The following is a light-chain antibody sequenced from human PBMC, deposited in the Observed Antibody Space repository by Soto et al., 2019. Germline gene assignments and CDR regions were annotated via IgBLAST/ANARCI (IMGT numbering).Light chain of an antibody. Sequence: DIQMTQYPSSLSAAVGDRVTITCRASQSINHYLNWYQQKPGKAPKLLIYDASTLQSGVPSRISGSGSGPNVTLVIHSLQPEDFATYFCQQGDRTPYTFGPGTRLDIK. CDR1: QSINHY. CDR3: QQGDRTPYT. J-gene: IGKJ2*01. V-gene: IGKV1-39*01. CDR2: DAS.